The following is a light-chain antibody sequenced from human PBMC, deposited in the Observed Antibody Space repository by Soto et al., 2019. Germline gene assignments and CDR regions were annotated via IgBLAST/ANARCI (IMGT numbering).Light chain of an antibody. CDR1: QSFASS. CDR3: QQYNTWPRT. CDR2: GAS. Sequence: ETVMTQSPATLSVSPGETASLSCRASQSFASSLAWYQQKPGQAPRLLIYGASTRATGIPARFSGSGSWTEFTLTISNLQSEDFAVYCCQQYNTWPRTFGQGTKVEMK. J-gene: IGKJ1*01. V-gene: IGKV3-15*01.